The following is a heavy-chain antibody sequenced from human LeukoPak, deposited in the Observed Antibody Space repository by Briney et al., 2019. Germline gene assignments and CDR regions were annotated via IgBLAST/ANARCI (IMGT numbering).Heavy chain of an antibody. CDR1: GFTFSSYS. CDR3: VREGPRGLAFDV. CDR2: ISSSSSYI. J-gene: IGHJ3*01. V-gene: IGHV3-21*04. Sequence: GGSLRLSCAASGFTFSSYSMNWVRQAPGKGLEWVSSISSSSSYIYYADSVKGRFTISRDNAKNSLYLQMNSLRAEDTAVYYCVREGPRGLAFDVWGQGTRVTVSS.